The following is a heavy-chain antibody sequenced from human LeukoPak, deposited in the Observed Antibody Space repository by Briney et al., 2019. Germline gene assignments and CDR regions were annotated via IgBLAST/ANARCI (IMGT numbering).Heavy chain of an antibody. D-gene: IGHD6-19*01. J-gene: IGHJ4*02. CDR1: GFXFSTYG. Sequence: PGGSLRLSCAASGFXFSTYGIHWVRQPPGKGPEWVAIIWHDGINKYYADSVKGRFTISRDNSKNTLDLQMNSLRVEDTAVYYCARDGGPSSGWPVDHWGQGTLVAVSS. V-gene: IGHV3-33*01. CDR2: IWHDGINK. CDR3: ARDGGPSSGWPVDH.